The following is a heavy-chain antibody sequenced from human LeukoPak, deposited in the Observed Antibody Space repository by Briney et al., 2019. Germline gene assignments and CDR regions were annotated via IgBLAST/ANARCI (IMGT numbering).Heavy chain of an antibody. V-gene: IGHV4-59*01. D-gene: IGHD3-3*01. CDR1: GASISNDF. Sequence: SETLSLTCTVSGASISNDFWSWIRQPPGKGLEWIGYIHYSGTTNYNPSLESRVTMFSDTSKNQFSLKLSSVTAADTAVYYCARSGSGYYKDWFDPWGQGTLVTVSS. CDR2: IHYSGTT. CDR3: ARSGSGYYKDWFDP. J-gene: IGHJ5*02.